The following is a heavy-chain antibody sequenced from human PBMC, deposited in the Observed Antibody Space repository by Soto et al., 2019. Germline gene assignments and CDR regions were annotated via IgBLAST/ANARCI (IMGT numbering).Heavy chain of an antibody. CDR1: GYSFTSYW. J-gene: IGHJ5*02. D-gene: IGHD1-7*01. CDR2: IDPSDSYT. Sequence: EVQLVQSGAEVKKPGESLRISCKGSGYSFTSYWISWVRQMPGKGLEWMGRIDPSDSYTNYSPSFQGHVTISADKSISTAYLQWSSLKASDTAMYYCARHNRDNWNSGNWFDPWGQGTLVTVSS. V-gene: IGHV5-10-1*03. CDR3: ARHNRDNWNSGNWFDP.